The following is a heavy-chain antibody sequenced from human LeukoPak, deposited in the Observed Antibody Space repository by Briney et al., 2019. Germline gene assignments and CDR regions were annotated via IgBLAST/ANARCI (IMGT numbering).Heavy chain of an antibody. J-gene: IGHJ4*02. Sequence: GGSLRLSCAASGFTFSSYGMHWVRQAPGKGLEWVAVISYDGSNKYYADSVKGRFTISRDNSKNTLYLQTNSLRAEDTAVYYCAKDTGYDILTGYMGLDYWGQGTLVTVSS. CDR1: GFTFSSYG. CDR3: AKDTGYDILTGYMGLDY. V-gene: IGHV3-30*18. D-gene: IGHD3-9*01. CDR2: ISYDGSNK.